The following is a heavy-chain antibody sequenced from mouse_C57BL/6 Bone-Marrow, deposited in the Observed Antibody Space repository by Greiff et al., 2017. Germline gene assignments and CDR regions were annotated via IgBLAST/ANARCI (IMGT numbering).Heavy chain of an antibody. J-gene: IGHJ2*01. Sequence: VPVTQPGPELVKPGASVKIPCKASGYTFTDYNMDWVKQSHGKSLECIGDINPNNGGTIYNQKFKGKATLSVDKSSSTAYMELRILTSEDSAVYYCARDYYGCDDWGQGTTLTVSS. D-gene: IGHD1-1*01. CDR2: INPNNGGT. CDR3: ARDYYGCDD. V-gene: IGHV1-18*01. CDR1: GYTFTDYN.